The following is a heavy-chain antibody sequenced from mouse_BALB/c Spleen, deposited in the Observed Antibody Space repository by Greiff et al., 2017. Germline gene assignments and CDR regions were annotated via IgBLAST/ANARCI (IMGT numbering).Heavy chain of an antibody. CDR2: ISYSGST. Sequence: EVQRVESGPSLVKPSQTLSLTCSVTGDSITSGYWNWIRKFPGNKLEYMGYISYSGSTYYNPSLKSRISITRDTSKNQYYLQLNSVTTEDTATYYCARGGYGNSAWFAYWGQGTLVTVSA. CDR1: GDSITSGY. V-gene: IGHV3-8*02. J-gene: IGHJ3*01. CDR3: ARGGYGNSAWFAY. D-gene: IGHD2-1*01.